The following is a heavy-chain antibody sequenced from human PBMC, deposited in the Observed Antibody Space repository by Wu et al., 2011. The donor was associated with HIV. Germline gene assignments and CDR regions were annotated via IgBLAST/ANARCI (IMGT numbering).Heavy chain of an antibody. J-gene: IGHJ3*02. CDR2: IIPIFGTA. Sequence: QVQLVQSGAEVKKPGSSVKVSCKASGGTFSRYAINWVRQAPGQGLEWMGGIIPIFGTAKYVQKFQGRVTITADKSTSTAYMELSSLRSEDTAVYYCARAFGYYDSSGYSSDAFXIWGQGTMVTVSS. V-gene: IGHV1-69*14. D-gene: IGHD3-22*01. CDR1: GGTFSRYA. CDR3: ARAFGYYDSSGYSSDAFXI.